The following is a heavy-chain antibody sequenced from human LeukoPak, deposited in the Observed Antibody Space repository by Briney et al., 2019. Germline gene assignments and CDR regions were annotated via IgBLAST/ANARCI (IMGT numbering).Heavy chain of an antibody. V-gene: IGHV3-21*01. CDR1: GFTFSSYS. CDR2: ISSSSSYI. J-gene: IGHJ4*02. CDR3: ARDRDYYDSSGYFTSPFDY. D-gene: IGHD3-22*01. Sequence: PGGPLRLSCAASGFTFSSYSMNWVRQAPGKGLEWVSSISSSSSYIYYADSVKGRFTISRDNAKNSLYLQMNSLRAEDTAVYYCARDRDYYDSSGYFTSPFDYWGQGTLVTVSS.